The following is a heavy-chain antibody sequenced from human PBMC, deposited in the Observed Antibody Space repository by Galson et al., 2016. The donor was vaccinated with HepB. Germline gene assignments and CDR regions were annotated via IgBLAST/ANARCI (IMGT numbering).Heavy chain of an antibody. D-gene: IGHD2-15*01. V-gene: IGHV1-46*02. J-gene: IGHJ4*02. Sequence: SVKVSCKASGYTFNSHYMHWARLAPGQGLEWMGIMNPSGGATSYPQKFRGRITMTRDTSTNTVYMELSSLKSENTAVYYCARDPLFCSGGRCYRDAYNRPDCWGQGTLVTVSS. CDR1: GYTFNSHY. CDR2: MNPSGGAT. CDR3: ARDPLFCSGGRCYRDAYNRPDC.